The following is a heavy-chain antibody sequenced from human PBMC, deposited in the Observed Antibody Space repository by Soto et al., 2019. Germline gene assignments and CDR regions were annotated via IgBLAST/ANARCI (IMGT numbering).Heavy chain of an antibody. CDR1: GFTFSSYG. Sequence: QVQLVESGGGVVQPGRSLRLSCAASGFTFSSYGMHWVRQAPGKGPEWVAVIWYDGSNKYYADSVKGRFTISRDNPKNPLYLQMNSLRAEDTAVYYCARDRRSSSWYVYYYYGMDVWGQGTTVTVSS. V-gene: IGHV3-33*01. D-gene: IGHD6-13*01. CDR3: ARDRRSSSWYVYYYYGMDV. CDR2: IWYDGSNK. J-gene: IGHJ6*02.